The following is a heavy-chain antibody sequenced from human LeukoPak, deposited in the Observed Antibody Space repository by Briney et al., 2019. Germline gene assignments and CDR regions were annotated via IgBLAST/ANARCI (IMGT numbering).Heavy chain of an antibody. Sequence: ASVKVSCKASGYTFTGYYMHWVRKAPGQGLEWMGWINPNSGGTNYAQKFQGRVTMTRDTSISTAYMELSRLRSDDTAVYYCASYLGGYNNWFDPWGQGTLVTVSS. CDR3: ASYLGGYNNWFDP. CDR1: GYTFTGYY. CDR2: INPNSGGT. V-gene: IGHV1-2*02. J-gene: IGHJ5*02. D-gene: IGHD1-14*01.